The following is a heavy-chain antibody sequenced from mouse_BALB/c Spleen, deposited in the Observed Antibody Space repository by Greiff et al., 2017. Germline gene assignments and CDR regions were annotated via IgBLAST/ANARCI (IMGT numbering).Heavy chain of an antibody. D-gene: IGHD2-10*01. CDR1: GFSLTSYG. CDR2: IWAGGST. J-gene: IGHJ2*01. CDR3: ASQAYYGNYFDY. Sequence: VMLVESGPGLVAPSQSLSITCTVSGFSLTSYGVHWVRQPPGKGLEWLGVIWAGGSTNYNSALMSRLSISKDNSKSQVFLKMNSLQTDDTAMYYCASQAYYGNYFDYWGQGTTLTVSS. V-gene: IGHV2-9*02.